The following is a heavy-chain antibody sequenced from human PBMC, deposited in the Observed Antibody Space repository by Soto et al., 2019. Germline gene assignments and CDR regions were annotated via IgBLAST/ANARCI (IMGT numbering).Heavy chain of an antibody. J-gene: IGHJ3*02. CDR1: GGTSIGSSG. V-gene: IGHV4-4*02. Sequence: ETLCHSCTVSGGTSIGSSGWSRVRKPPGKGLEWIGEIYHSGSTNYNPSLKSRVTISVDKSKNQFSLKLSSVTAADTAVYYCAISSGYCSGGSCFNDAFDIWGQGTMVTLSS. CDR2: IYHSGST. CDR3: AISSGYCSGGSCFNDAFDI. D-gene: IGHD2-15*01.